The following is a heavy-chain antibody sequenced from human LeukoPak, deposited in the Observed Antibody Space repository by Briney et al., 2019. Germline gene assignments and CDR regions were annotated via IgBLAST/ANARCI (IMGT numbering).Heavy chain of an antibody. J-gene: IGHJ4*02. CDR1: GFTFTSYA. CDR2: KRRSGGST. V-gene: IGHV3-23*01. D-gene: IGHD6-19*01. Sequence: GGSLRLSCSASGFTFTSYAMSWVRQGPGKGLEWVSVKRRSGGSTYYADSVKGRFTISRDNSKNTLYLQMNSLRADDTAVYYCAKRRWLGGIGVADPFDYWGQGTLVTVSS. CDR3: AKRRWLGGIGVADPFDY.